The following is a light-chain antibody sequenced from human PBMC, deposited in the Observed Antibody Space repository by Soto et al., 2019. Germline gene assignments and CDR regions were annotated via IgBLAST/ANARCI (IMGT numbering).Light chain of an antibody. CDR1: SSDIGTYNS. Sequence: QSALTQPRSVSGSPGQSVIISCTGTSSDIGTYNSVSWYQQHSGKAPRFIIYDAGRRPSGVPDRFSGSKSGNTASLTISGLQAEDEADYYCCSYAGNYIYVFGTGTKLTVL. CDR3: CSYAGNYIYV. J-gene: IGLJ1*01. V-gene: IGLV2-11*01. CDR2: DAG.